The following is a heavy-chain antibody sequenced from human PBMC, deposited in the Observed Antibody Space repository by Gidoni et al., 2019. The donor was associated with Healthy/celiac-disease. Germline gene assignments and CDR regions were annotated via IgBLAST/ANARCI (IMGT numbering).Heavy chain of an antibody. J-gene: IGHJ5*02. V-gene: IGHV3-21*01. CDR3: ARADGHRNYDFWSGYYRGDNWFDP. D-gene: IGHD3-3*01. CDR2: ISSSSSYI. Sequence: EVQLVESGGGLVKPGGSLRLSCAASGFTFSSYSMNWVRQAPGKGLEGVSSISSSSSYIYYADSVKGRFTISRDNAKNSLYLQMNSLRAEDTAVYYCARADGHRNYDFWSGYYRGDNWFDPWGQGTLVTVSS. CDR1: GFTFSSYS.